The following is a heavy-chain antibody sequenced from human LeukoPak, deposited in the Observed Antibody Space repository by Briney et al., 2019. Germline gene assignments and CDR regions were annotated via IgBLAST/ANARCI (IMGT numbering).Heavy chain of an antibody. V-gene: IGHV4-39*07. CDR3: ARGGSNDRALDYYYHMDV. D-gene: IGHD2-15*01. CDR2: MYSSGRT. CDR1: GGSISSSTYY. Sequence: KSSETLSLTCAVSGGSISSSTYYWGWIRQPPGKGLEWIGNMYSSGRTYYKSSLKSRVTISVDTSKNQFSLKLRSVTAADTAVYYCARGGSNDRALDYYYHMDVWGKGTKVIVPS. J-gene: IGHJ6*03.